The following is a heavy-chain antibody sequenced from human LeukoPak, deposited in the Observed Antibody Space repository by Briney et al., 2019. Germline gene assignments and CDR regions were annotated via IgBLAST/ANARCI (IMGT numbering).Heavy chain of an antibody. CDR1: GFTFSSYA. V-gene: IGHV3-30-3*01. Sequence: GGSLRLSCAASGFTFSSYAMHWVRQAPGKGLEWVAVISYDGSNKYYADSVKGRFTISRDNSKNTLYLQMNSLRAEDTAVYYCARVGTYYYDSSGYPADASDIWGQGTMVTVSS. D-gene: IGHD3-22*01. CDR3: ARVGTYYYDSSGYPADASDI. CDR2: ISYDGSNK. J-gene: IGHJ3*02.